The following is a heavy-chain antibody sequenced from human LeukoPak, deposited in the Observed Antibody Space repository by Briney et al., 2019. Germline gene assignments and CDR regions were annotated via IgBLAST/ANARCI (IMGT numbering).Heavy chain of an antibody. J-gene: IGHJ3*02. CDR2: ITSSGSTI. Sequence: GGPPRLSCAASGFTFSSYEMNWVRQAPGKGLEWVSYITSSGSTIYYADSVKGRFTISRDDAKNSLYQQMNSLRAEDTAVYYCARSVADGAFDIWGQGTLVTVSS. V-gene: IGHV3-48*03. CDR1: GFTFSSYE. CDR3: ARSVADGAFDI. D-gene: IGHD6-19*01.